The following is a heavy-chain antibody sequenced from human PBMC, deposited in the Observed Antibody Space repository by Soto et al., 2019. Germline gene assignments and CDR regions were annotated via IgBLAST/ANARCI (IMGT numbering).Heavy chain of an antibody. Sequence: QVQLVQSGAEVKKPGASVKVSCKASGYTFTSYYMHWVRQAPGQGLEWMGIINPSGGSTNYAQKFQGRVTMTRDTSTSTVYMELSSLRSEDTAVYYCARAAYDSSGYYYSEHDYWGQGTLVTVSS. CDR3: ARAAYDSSGYYYSEHDY. D-gene: IGHD3-22*01. CDR1: GYTFTSYY. CDR2: INPSGGST. J-gene: IGHJ4*02. V-gene: IGHV1-46*01.